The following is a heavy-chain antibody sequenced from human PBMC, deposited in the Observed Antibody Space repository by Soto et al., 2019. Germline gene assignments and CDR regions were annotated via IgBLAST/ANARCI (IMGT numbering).Heavy chain of an antibody. CDR1: GYTFTGYY. CDR3: AREPTGTTLAYYYYGMDV. Sequence: ASVKVSCKASGYTFTGYYMHWVRQAPGQGLEWMGWINPNSGGTNYAQKFQGWVTMTRDTSISTAYMELSRLRSDDTAVYYCAREPTGTTLAYYYYGMDVWGQGTTVTLSS. CDR2: INPNSGGT. J-gene: IGHJ6*02. V-gene: IGHV1-2*04. D-gene: IGHD1-7*01.